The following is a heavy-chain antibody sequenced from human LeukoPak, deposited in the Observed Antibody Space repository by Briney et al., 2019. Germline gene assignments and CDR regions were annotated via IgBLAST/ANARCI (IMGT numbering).Heavy chain of an antibody. CDR2: IYTSGST. V-gene: IGHV4-4*07. D-gene: IGHD3-16*01. Sequence: SETLSLTCTVSGGSISSYYWTWLRQPAGKGLEWIGRIYTSGSTNYTPYLKSRITISVDKSKNQFSLKLSSVTAADTAVYYCATYKPGGWFDPWGQGTLVTVSS. CDR1: GGSISSYY. CDR3: ATYKPGGWFDP. J-gene: IGHJ5*02.